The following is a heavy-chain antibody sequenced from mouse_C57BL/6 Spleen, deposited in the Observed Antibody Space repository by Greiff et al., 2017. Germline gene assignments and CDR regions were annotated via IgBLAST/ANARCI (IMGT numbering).Heavy chain of an antibody. CDR1: GFNIKDYY. D-gene: IGHD1-1*01. V-gene: IGHV14-1*01. CDR3: AREGDYGSSYGY. Sequence: VQLHQSGAELVRPGASVKLSCTASGFNIKDYYMHWVKQRPEQGLEWIGRIDPEDGDTEYAPKFQGKATMTADTSSNTAYLQLSSLTSEDTAVYYCAREGDYGSSYGYWGQGTTLTVSS. CDR2: IDPEDGDT. J-gene: IGHJ2*01.